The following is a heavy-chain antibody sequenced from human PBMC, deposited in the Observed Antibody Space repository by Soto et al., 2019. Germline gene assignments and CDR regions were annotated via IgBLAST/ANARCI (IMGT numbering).Heavy chain of an antibody. CDR1: GYTLTELS. CDR2: FDPEDGET. V-gene: IGHV1-24*01. J-gene: IGHJ4*02. Sequence: ASVKVSCKVSGYTLTELSMRWVRQAPGKGLEWMGGFDPEDGETIYAQKFQGRVTMTEDTSTDTAYMELSSLRSEDTAVYYCATVAPFPRYDSSGYYFGYWGQGTLVTVSS. CDR3: ATVAPFPRYDSSGYYFGY. D-gene: IGHD3-22*01.